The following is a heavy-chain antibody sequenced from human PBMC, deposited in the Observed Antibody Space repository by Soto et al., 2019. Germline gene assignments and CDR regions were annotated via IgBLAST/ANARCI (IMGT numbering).Heavy chain of an antibody. CDR3: ARGRWFDP. V-gene: IGHV4-59*01. J-gene: IGHJ5*02. Sequence: SETLSLTCTVSGGSISADYWNWIRQPPGKGLELIGYVYYTGSTNYNPSLKSRVSLSLDPSKNQFSLNLSSVTAADTAVYFCARGRWFDPWGQGTPVTVSS. CDR2: VYYTGST. CDR1: GGSISADY.